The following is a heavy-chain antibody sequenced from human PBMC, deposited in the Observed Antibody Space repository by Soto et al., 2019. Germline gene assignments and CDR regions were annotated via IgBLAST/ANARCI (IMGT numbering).Heavy chain of an antibody. J-gene: IGHJ3*02. V-gene: IGHV3-21*01. Sequence: EVQLVESGGGLVKPGGSLRLSCAASGFTFSSYSMNWVRQAPGKGLEWVSSISSSSSYIYYADSVKGRFTISRDNAKNSRYLQMNSLRGEDTAVYYCARGYCSGGSCYRAFDIWGQGTMVTVSS. CDR2: ISSSSSYI. CDR3: ARGYCSGGSCYRAFDI. D-gene: IGHD2-15*01. CDR1: GFTFSSYS.